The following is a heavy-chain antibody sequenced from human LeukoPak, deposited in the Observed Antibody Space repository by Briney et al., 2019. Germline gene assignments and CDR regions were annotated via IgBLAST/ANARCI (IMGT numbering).Heavy chain of an antibody. CDR2: IYPDDSDT. CDR3: ARRASLAGYYFDY. J-gene: IGHJ4*02. V-gene: IGHV5-51*01. D-gene: IGHD6-19*01. CDR1: GYSFTNYW. Sequence: GESLKISCKSSGYSFTNYWIGWVRQVPGKGLEWMGIIYPDDSDTRYSPSFQGQVTISADKSISTAYLQWSSLKASDTAMYYCARRASLAGYYFDYWGQGTLVTVSS.